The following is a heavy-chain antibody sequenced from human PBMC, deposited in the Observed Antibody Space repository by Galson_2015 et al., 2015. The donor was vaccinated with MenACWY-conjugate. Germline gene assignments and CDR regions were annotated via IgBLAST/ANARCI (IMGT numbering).Heavy chain of an antibody. V-gene: IGHV5-51*01. J-gene: IGHJ4*02. D-gene: IGHD3-3*01. CDR2: IYPGDFDT. Sequence: QSGAEVTKPGESLTISCKGYGWSFTRYWIGWGRQMIGKGLEWMGIIYPGDFDTRYSPSFQVQVNISADKSITTAYLQLSILNASDAAMYFCASYYDFWSGYVVGFDYWGQGTLVTVSS. CDR1: GWSFTRYW. CDR3: ASYYDFWSGYVVGFDY.